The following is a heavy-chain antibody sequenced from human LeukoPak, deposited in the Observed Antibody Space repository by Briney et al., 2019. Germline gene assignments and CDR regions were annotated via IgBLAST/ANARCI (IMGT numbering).Heavy chain of an antibody. D-gene: IGHD5-18*01. CDR1: GYTFTSYG. J-gene: IGHJ4*02. Sequence: ASVTVSCTASGYTFTSYGISWVRQAPGQGLEGMGWISAYNGNTNYAQKLQGRVTMTTDTSTSTAYMELRSLRSDDTAVYYCARDSVDTANGGIDYWGQGTLVTVSS. V-gene: IGHV1-18*01. CDR2: ISAYNGNT. CDR3: ARDSVDTANGGIDY.